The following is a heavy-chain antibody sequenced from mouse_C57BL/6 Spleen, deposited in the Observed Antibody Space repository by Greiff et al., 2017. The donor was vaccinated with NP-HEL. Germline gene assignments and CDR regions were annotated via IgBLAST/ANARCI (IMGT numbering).Heavy chain of an antibody. Sequence: QVQLKQSGPELVKPGASVKISCKASGYAFSSSWMNWVKQRPGKGLEWIGRIYPGDGDTNYNGKFKGKATLTADKSSSTAYMQLSSLTSEDSAVYFCARHYDYPFAYWGQGTLVTVSA. J-gene: IGHJ3*01. V-gene: IGHV1-82*01. CDR3: ARHYDYPFAY. CDR2: IYPGDGDT. CDR1: GYAFSSSW. D-gene: IGHD2-4*01.